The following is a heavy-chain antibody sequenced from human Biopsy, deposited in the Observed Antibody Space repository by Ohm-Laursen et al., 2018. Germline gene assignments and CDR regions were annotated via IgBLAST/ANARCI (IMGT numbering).Heavy chain of an antibody. Sequence: SLRLSCAASGFTFSDYYMTWIRQAPGKGPEWVSYISGGSGIIYYADSVKDRFTISRDNAQNSLFLQMNSLSAEDTAVYYCARLDSVDWHFDLWGRGTLVTVSS. V-gene: IGHV3-11*04. CDR2: ISGGSGII. CDR1: GFTFSDYY. CDR3: ARLDSVDWHFDL. J-gene: IGHJ2*01. D-gene: IGHD5/OR15-5a*01.